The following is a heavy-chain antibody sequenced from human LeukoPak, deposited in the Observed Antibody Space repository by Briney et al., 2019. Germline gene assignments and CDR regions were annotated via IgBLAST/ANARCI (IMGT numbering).Heavy chain of an antibody. CDR2: ISYSGDT. V-gene: IGHV4-59*01. D-gene: IGHD3-22*01. CDR3: ARGGMCTYCDSCGYFYY. J-gene: IGHJ4*02. Sequence: SETLSLTCTVSGGSISSYYWSWIRQPPGKGLEWIGHISYSGDTNYNPSLRSRVTMSVDTSKSQLSLKLSSVTAADTAVYFCARGGMCTYCDSCGYFYYWGQGAPVTVSS. CDR1: GGSISSYY.